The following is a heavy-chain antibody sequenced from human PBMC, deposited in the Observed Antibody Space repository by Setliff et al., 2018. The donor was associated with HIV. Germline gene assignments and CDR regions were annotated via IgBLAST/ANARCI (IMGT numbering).Heavy chain of an antibody. CDR2: INPRGGIT. Sequence: GASVKVSCKASEYTFTIYYIHWVRQALGQGFEWMGIINPRGGITTYSQNFQGRVTMTRDTSATTAYMELSSLISEDTAVYYCARGVGSSWFENWGQGTLVTVSS. D-gene: IGHD6-13*01. CDR3: ARGVGSSWFEN. J-gene: IGHJ5*02. V-gene: IGHV1-46*01. CDR1: EYTFTIYY.